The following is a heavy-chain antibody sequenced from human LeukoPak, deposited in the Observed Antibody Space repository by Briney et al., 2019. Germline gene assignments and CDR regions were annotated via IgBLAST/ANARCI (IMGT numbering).Heavy chain of an antibody. CDR2: ISSNGGST. CDR1: GFTFSSYA. J-gene: IGHJ4*02. Sequence: GGSLRLSCAASGFTFSSYAMHWVRQAPGKGLEYVSAISSNGGSTYYANSVTGRFTISRDNAKNSLYLQMNSLRAEDTAVYYCARASVPAAIHEPFDYWGQGTLVTVSS. V-gene: IGHV3-64*01. D-gene: IGHD2-2*02. CDR3: ARASVPAAIHEPFDY.